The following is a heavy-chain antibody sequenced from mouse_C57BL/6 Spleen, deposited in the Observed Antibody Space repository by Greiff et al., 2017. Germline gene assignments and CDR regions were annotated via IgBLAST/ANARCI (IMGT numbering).Heavy chain of an antibody. V-gene: IGHV1-52*01. J-gene: IGHJ4*01. CDR1: GYTFTSYW. Sequence: VQLQQPGAELVRPGSSVKLSCKASGYTFTSYWMHRVKQRPIQGLEWIGNIDPSDSATHYNQKFKDKATLTVDKSSSTAYMQLSSLTSEDSAVYYCARTDYGYAFYAMDYWGQGTSVTVSS. D-gene: IGHD2-2*01. CDR3: ARTDYGYAFYAMDY. CDR2: IDPSDSAT.